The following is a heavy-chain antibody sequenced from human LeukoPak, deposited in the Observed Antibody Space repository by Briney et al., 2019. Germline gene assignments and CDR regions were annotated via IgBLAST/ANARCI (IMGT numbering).Heavy chain of an antibody. CDR2: MYYSGSS. CDR3: AKDFSSASYTYYYYYMDV. V-gene: IGHV4-38-2*02. CDR1: GYSISSGYY. Sequence: PSETLSLTCTVSGYSISSGYYWGWIRQPPGKGLEWIGSMYYSGSSDYNPSLKSRVTVSLDTSKNQFPLKVSSVTAADTAIYYCAKDFSSASYTYYYYYMDVWGKGTTVTVSS. D-gene: IGHD6-25*01. J-gene: IGHJ6*03.